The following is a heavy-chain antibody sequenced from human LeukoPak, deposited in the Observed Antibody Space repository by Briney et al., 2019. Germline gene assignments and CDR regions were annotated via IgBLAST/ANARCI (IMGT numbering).Heavy chain of an antibody. CDR2: INPSGGST. D-gene: IGHD2-8*02. Sequence: ASVKVSCKASGYTFTSYYMHWVRQAPGQGLEWMGIINPSGGSTSYAQKFQGRVTMTTDTSTSTAYMELRSLRSDDTAVYYCARATILVATGTDWFDPWGQGTLVTVSS. CDR3: ARATILVATGTDWFDP. CDR1: GYTFTSYY. V-gene: IGHV1-46*01. J-gene: IGHJ5*02.